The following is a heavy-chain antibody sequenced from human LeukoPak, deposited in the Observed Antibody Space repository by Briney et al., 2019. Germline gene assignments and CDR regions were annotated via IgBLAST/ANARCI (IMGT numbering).Heavy chain of an antibody. V-gene: IGHV1-18*01. D-gene: IGHD2-15*01. Sequence: ASVKVSCKASGYTFTSYGINWVRQAPGQGLEWMGWISAYNGNTNYAQKLQGRVTMTTDTSTSTAYMELRSLRSDDTAVYYCARDDASGLELPNCSGGSCYSPFDYWGQGTLVTVSS. CDR1: GYTFTSYG. CDR2: ISAYNGNT. CDR3: ARDDASGLELPNCSGGSCYSPFDY. J-gene: IGHJ4*02.